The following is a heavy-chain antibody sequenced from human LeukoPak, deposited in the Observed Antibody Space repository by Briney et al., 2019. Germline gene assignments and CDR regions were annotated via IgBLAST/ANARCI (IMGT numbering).Heavy chain of an antibody. V-gene: IGHV3-7*01. J-gene: IGHJ5*02. CDR1: GFTFSNYA. Sequence: GGSLRLSCETSGFTFSNYAMSWVRQAPGKGLEWVANIKQDGSEKYYVDSVKGRFTISRDNARYSLYLQMNSLRAEDTAVYYCARDRRIQLWFNWFDPWGQGTLVTVSS. CDR3: ARDRRIQLWFNWFDP. CDR2: IKQDGSEK. D-gene: IGHD5-18*01.